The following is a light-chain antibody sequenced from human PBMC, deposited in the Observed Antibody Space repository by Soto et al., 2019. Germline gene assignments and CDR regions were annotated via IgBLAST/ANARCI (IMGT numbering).Light chain of an antibody. CDR2: GAS. CDR1: QSVSSNY. CDR3: QQYGISPPIT. V-gene: IGKV3-20*01. Sequence: EIVLTQSPGTLSLSPGERVTLSCRASQSVSSNYLAWYQHKPGQAPRLLIYGASSRTTGIPDRFSGSGSGTDFTLTISRLEPEDFAVYYCQQYGISPPITFGQGTRLEIK. J-gene: IGKJ5*01.